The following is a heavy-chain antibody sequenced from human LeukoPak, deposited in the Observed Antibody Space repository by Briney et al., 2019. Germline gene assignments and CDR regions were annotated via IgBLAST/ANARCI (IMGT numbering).Heavy chain of an antibody. D-gene: IGHD1-14*01. J-gene: IGHJ4*02. Sequence: PSETLSLTCSVDTVNHYHWNWVRQSAGTGLEWIGRVHTTSGNTFANPSLWGRVTVSIDTTKNEFLLQLTSMTAADTAVYHCARELRNIGEYYFDYWGQGVPVTVSS. CDR1: TVNHYH. CDR3: ARELRNIGEYYFDY. CDR2: VHTTSGNT. V-gene: IGHV4-4*07.